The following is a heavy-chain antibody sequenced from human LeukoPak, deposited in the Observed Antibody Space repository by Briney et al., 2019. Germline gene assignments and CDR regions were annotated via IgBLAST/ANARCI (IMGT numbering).Heavy chain of an antibody. D-gene: IGHD3-22*01. CDR1: GGSISSSSYY. V-gene: IGHV4-39*01. J-gene: IGHJ4*02. CDR3: ARGLYYYDSSGYFDY. CDR2: IYYSGST. Sequence: PSETLSLTCIVSGGSISSSSYYWGWIRQPPGKGLEWIGSIYYSGSTYYNPSLKSRVTISVDTSKNQFSLKLSSVTAADTAVYYCARGLYYYDSSGYFDYWGQGTLVTVSS.